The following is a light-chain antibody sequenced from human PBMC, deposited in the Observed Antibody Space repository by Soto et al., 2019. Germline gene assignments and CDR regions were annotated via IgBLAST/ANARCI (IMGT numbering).Light chain of an antibody. V-gene: IGLV2-8*01. CDR3: SSYEASHTVV. Sequence: QSALTQPPSASGSPGQSVTFSCTGTTTDVGGYNYVSWYQQHPGKAPKLIIYEVNKRPSGVPHRFSGSKSGNTASLTVSGLQAEDEAEYYCSSYEASHTVVFGGGPKLTVL. CDR2: EVN. CDR1: TTDVGGYNY. J-gene: IGLJ2*01.